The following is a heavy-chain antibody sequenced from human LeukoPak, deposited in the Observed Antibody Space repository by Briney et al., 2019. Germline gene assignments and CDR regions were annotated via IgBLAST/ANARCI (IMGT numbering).Heavy chain of an antibody. V-gene: IGHV4-59*01. CDR2: IYYSGST. CDR1: GGSIRSYY. D-gene: IGHD2-2*01. CDR3: ARGTKYQLPYYFDY. J-gene: IGHJ4*02. Sequence: SETLSLTXTVSGGSIRSYYWSWIRQPPGKGLEWIGYIYYSGSTNYNPSLKSRVTISVDTSKNQFSLKLSSVTAADTAVYYCARGTKYQLPYYFDYWGQGTLVTVSS.